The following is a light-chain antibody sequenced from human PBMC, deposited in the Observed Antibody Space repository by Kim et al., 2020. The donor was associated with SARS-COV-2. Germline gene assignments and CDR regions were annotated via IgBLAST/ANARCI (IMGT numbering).Light chain of an antibody. Sequence: ALGQTVRITCQGDSLRSYYASWYQQKPGQAPVLVFYGKNNRPSGIPDRFSGSYSGNTASLTIPAAQAEDEADYYCNSRESSANHWMFGGGTQLTVL. CDR3: NSRESSANHWM. CDR2: GKN. CDR1: SLRSYY. V-gene: IGLV3-19*01. J-gene: IGLJ3*02.